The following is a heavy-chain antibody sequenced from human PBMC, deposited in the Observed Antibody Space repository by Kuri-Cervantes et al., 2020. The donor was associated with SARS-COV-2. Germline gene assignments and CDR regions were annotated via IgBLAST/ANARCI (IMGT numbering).Heavy chain of an antibody. D-gene: IGHD3-3*01. V-gene: IGHV4-4*07. CDR2: IYTSGST. CDR3: ARATDYYDCWSGYYSSGQEIAFDI. J-gene: IGHJ3*02. Sequence: SETLSLTCTVSGGSISSYYWSWIRQPAGRGLEWIGRIYTSGSTNYNPSLKVRVTMSVDTSKNQFSLKLSSVTAEDTAVYYWARATDYYDCWSGYYSSGQEIAFDIWGQGTMVTVSS. CDR1: GGSISSYY.